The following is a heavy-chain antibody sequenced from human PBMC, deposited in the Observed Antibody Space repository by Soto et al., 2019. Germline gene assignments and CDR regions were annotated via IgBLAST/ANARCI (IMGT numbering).Heavy chain of an antibody. D-gene: IGHD2-15*01. J-gene: IGHJ4*02. CDR3: ARELGGWPDY. CDR2: INAGNGNT. V-gene: IGHV1-3*01. CDR1: GYTFTSYA. Sequence: QVQLVQSGAEVKKPGASVKVSCKASGYTFTSYAMHWVRQAPGQRLEWMGWINAGNGNTKYSQKFQGRVTITRDTAASTAYRELSSLRSEATAVYYCARELGGWPDYWGQGTLVTVSS.